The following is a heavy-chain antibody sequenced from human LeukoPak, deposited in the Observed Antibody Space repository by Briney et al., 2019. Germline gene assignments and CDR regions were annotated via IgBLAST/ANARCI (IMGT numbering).Heavy chain of an antibody. CDR1: GFTFSSYW. D-gene: IGHD1-14*01. CDR3: ARDPGTSTRVGYYYYYMDV. J-gene: IGHJ6*03. Sequence: GGSLRLSCAASGFTFSSYWMSWVRQAPGKGLEWVANIKQDGSEKYYVDSVKGRFTISRDNAKNSLYLQMNSLRAEDTAVYYCARDPGTSTRVGYYYYYMDVWGKGTTVTASS. CDR2: IKQDGSEK. V-gene: IGHV3-7*01.